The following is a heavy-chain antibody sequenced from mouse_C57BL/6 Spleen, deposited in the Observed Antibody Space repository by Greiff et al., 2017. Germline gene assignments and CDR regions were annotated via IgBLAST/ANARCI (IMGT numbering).Heavy chain of an antibody. V-gene: IGHV1-64*01. CDR3: ARGGVVPYYFDY. CDR1: GYTFTSYW. D-gene: IGHD1-1*01. Sequence: VQLQQPGAELVKPGASVKLSCKASGYTFTSYWMHWVKQRPGQGLEWIGMNHPNSGSTNYNEKFKSKATLTVDNSSSTAYMRLSSLTSEVSAVYYCARGGVVPYYFDYWGQGTTLTVSS. CDR2: NHPNSGST. J-gene: IGHJ2*01.